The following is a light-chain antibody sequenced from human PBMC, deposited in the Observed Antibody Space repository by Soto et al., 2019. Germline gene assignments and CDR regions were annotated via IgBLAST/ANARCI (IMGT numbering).Light chain of an antibody. Sequence: DIQMTQSPSSLSASVGDRVTITCRASQSIINCLNWYQQKPGKSPRLLIYAASSLQSGVPSRFSAGGSGTDFTLTIGSLQPEDFATYYCQQTCSTPLTFGPGTRVDIK. CDR2: AAS. CDR3: QQTCSTPLT. V-gene: IGKV1-39*01. CDR1: QSIINC. J-gene: IGKJ3*01.